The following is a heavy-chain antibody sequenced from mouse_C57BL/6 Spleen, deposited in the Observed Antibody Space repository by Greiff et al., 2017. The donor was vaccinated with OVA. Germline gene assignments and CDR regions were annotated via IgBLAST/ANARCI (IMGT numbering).Heavy chain of an antibody. CDR3: ARKKGSNHYAMDY. Sequence: QVQLKESGAELVKPGASVKISCKASGYAFSSYWMNWVKQRPGKGLEWIGQIYPGDGDTNYNGKFKGKATLTADKSSSTAYMQLSSLTSEDSAVYFCARKKGSNHYAMDYWGQGTSVTVSS. D-gene: IGHD1-1*01. J-gene: IGHJ4*01. V-gene: IGHV1-80*01. CDR2: IYPGDGDT. CDR1: GYAFSSYW.